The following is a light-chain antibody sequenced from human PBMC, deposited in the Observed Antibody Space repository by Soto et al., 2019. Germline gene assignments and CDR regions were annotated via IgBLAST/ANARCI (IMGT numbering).Light chain of an antibody. CDR1: QSVSSSY. Sequence: EIGVSLSPGTLSLSTGERATLSCRASQSVSSSYLAWYQQKPGQAPRLLIYGASTRATGIPARFSGNGSGTEFTLTISSLQSEDFAVYYCQQYNNWPPLTFGGGTKVDIK. V-gene: IGKV3-15*01. CDR2: GAS. J-gene: IGKJ4*01. CDR3: QQYNNWPPLT.